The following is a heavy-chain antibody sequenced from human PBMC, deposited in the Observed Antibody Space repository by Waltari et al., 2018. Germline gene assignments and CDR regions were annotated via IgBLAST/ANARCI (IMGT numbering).Heavy chain of an antibody. CDR1: GFTFSSYG. V-gene: IGHV3-30*18. CDR2: ISYDGSNK. CDR3: AKDLVDTAMVNQLGDY. J-gene: IGHJ4*02. Sequence: QVQLVESGGGVVQPGRSLRLSCAASGFTFSSYGMHWVRQAPGKGLEWVAVISYDGSNKYYADSVKGRFTISRDNSKNTLYLQMNSLRAEDTAVYYCAKDLVDTAMVNQLGDYWGQGTLVTVSS. D-gene: IGHD5-18*01.